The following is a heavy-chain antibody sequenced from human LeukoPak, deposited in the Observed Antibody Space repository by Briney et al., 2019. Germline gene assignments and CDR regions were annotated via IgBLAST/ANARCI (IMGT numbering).Heavy chain of an antibody. V-gene: IGHV3-23*01. CDR1: GFTFSSYA. Sequence: GGSLRLSCAASGFTFSSYAMSWVRQAPGKGLEWVSAISGSGSSTYYADSVKGRFTISRDNSKNTLYLQMNSLTAEDTSTYYCVRDNWGLDYWGQGTLVTVSS. J-gene: IGHJ4*02. CDR3: VRDNWGLDY. D-gene: IGHD7-27*01. CDR2: ISGSGSST.